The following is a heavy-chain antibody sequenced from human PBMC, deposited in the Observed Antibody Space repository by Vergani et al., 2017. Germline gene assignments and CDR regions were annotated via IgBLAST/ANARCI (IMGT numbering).Heavy chain of an antibody. D-gene: IGHD6-13*01. Sequence: QVTLKESGPVLVKPTETLTLTCTVSGFSLSNARMGVSWIRQPPGKALEWLAHIFSNDEKSYSTSLKSRLTISKDTAKSQVVLTMTNIDPVDTATYYCARISSSWYGSFDYWGQGTLVTVSS. V-gene: IGHV2-26*01. CDR2: IFSNDEK. CDR1: GFSLSNARMG. CDR3: ARISSSWYGSFDY. J-gene: IGHJ4*02.